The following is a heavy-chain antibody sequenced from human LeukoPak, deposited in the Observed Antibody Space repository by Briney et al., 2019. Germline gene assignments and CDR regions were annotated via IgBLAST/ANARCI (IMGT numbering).Heavy chain of an antibody. D-gene: IGHD6-13*01. CDR2: IYYSGST. Sequence: SETLSRTCTVSGGSISSSSYYWGWIRQPPGKGLEWIGSIYYSGSTHYNPSLKSRVTISVDTSNNQFSLKLSSVTAADTAVYYCARDAYSSSWYFDYWGQGTLVTVST. V-gene: IGHV4-39*02. J-gene: IGHJ4*02. CDR1: GGSISSSSYY. CDR3: ARDAYSSSWYFDY.